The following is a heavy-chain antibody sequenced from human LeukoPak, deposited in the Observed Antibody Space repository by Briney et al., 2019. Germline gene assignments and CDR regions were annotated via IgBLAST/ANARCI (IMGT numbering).Heavy chain of an antibody. CDR2: IYYSGST. V-gene: IGHV4-59*08. Sequence: RSEPLSLACTVSGGSISRYYWSWIRQPPGKGLEWIGYIYYSGSTNYNPSLKSRVIISVDTSKNQFSLKLSSVTAADTAVYYCARHLGYYDILTGYFDYWGQGTLVTVSS. CDR1: GGSISRYY. D-gene: IGHD3-9*01. J-gene: IGHJ4*02. CDR3: ARHLGYYDILTGYFDY.